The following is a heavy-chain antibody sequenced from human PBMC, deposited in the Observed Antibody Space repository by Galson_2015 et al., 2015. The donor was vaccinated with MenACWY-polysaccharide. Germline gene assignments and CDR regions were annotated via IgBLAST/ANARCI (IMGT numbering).Heavy chain of an antibody. J-gene: IGHJ6*02. V-gene: IGHV3-53*01. CDR2: IYSGGNT. CDR1: GLIVSANY. CDR3: ARHRPRGNGMDV. Sequence: SLRLSCAASGLIVSANYMAWFRQPPGKGLEWVSTIYSGGNTYYADSVKGRFTISRDNSKNTLYLQMNSLRADDTAMYYCARHRPRGNGMDVWGQGATGTVSS. D-gene: IGHD1-14*01.